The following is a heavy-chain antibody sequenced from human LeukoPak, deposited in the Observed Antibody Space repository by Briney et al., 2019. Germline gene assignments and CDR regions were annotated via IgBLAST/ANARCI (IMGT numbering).Heavy chain of an antibody. J-gene: IGHJ4*02. CDR1: GYTFTTYY. Sequence: ASVKVSCKASGYTFTTYYVHWVRQAPGQGLEWMGIINPSGGSTTYAQKFRGRLTMTRDMSTSTVYMELSSLRSEDTAVYYCARGSRPVYNLLAGKRYFDYWGQGTLLTVSS. V-gene: IGHV1-46*01. CDR2: INPSGGST. D-gene: IGHD3-9*01. CDR3: ARGSRPVYNLLAGKRYFDY.